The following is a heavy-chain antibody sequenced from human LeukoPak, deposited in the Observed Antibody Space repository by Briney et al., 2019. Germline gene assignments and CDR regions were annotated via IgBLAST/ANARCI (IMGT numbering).Heavy chain of an antibody. D-gene: IGHD2-15*01. Sequence: SVTVSCKASGDTFSRYAISWVRQAPGQGLKWMGGIIPIFGTADYAQKFQGRVTITADESTSTAYMELRSLRSDDTAVYYCASSPRKAATPNFDYWGQGTLVTVSS. CDR1: GDTFSRYA. CDR2: IIPIFGTA. CDR3: ASSPRKAATPNFDY. J-gene: IGHJ4*02. V-gene: IGHV1-69*13.